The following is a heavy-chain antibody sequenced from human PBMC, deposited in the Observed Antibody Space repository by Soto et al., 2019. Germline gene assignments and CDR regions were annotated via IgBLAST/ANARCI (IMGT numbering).Heavy chain of an antibody. CDR2: IIPIFGTA. Sequence: ASVKVSCKASGCTFSSYAISWVRQAPGQGLEWMGGIIPIFGTANYAQKFQGRVTITADKSTSTAYMELSSLRSEDMAVYYCAVTAARDYYGMDVWGQGTTVTVSS. CDR3: AVTAARDYYGMDV. CDR1: GCTFSSYA. D-gene: IGHD2-2*01. V-gene: IGHV1-69*06. J-gene: IGHJ6*02.